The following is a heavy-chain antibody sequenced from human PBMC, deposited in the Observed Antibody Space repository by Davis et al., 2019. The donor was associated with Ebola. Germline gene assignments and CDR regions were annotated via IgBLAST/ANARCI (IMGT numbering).Heavy chain of an antibody. CDR2: IYYSGST. J-gene: IGHJ4*02. CDR3: ARVGPARSGDY. D-gene: IGHD3-3*01. Sequence: SETLSLTCTVSGGSVSSGSYYWSWIRQPPGKGLEWLGYIYYSGSTNYNPSLKSRVTISVDKSKNQFSLKLSSVTAADTAVYYCARVGPARSGDYWGQGTLVTVSS. V-gene: IGHV4-61*01. CDR1: GGSVSSGSYY.